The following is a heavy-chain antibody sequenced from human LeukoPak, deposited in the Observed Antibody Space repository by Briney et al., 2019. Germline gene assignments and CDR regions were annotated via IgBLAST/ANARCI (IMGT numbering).Heavy chain of an antibody. Sequence: GGSLRLSCATSGFTFSSSTFGSYTMNWVRQAPGKGLEKVSSISSNGTYIYYTDSVKGRFTISRDIANSLLYLQMNSLRADDTAVYYCARDLDYSTGFDYWGQGALVTVSS. D-gene: IGHD4-11*01. CDR2: ISSNGTYI. V-gene: IGHV3-21*01. CDR3: ARDLDYSTGFDY. CDR1: GFTFSSSTFGSYT. J-gene: IGHJ4*02.